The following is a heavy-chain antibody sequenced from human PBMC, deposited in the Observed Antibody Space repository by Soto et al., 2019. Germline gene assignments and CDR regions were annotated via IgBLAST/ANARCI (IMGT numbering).Heavy chain of an antibody. CDR2: IVVGSGNT. D-gene: IGHD5-12*01. Sequence: VASVKVSCKASGFTFTSSAVQWVRQARGQRLEWIGWIVVGSGNTNYAQKFQERVTITRDMSTSTAYMELSSLRSEDTAVYYCAAERWLQRWFDPWGQGTLVTVSS. CDR3: AAERWLQRWFDP. V-gene: IGHV1-58*01. CDR1: GFTFTSSA. J-gene: IGHJ5*02.